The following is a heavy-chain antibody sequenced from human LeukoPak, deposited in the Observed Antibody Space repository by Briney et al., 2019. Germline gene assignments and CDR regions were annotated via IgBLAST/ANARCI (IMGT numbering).Heavy chain of an antibody. Sequence: PSETLSLTCAVYGGSFSGYYWSWIRQPPGEGLEWIGEINHSGSTNYNPSLKSRVTISVDKSRNQFSLKLSFVTAADTAMYYCARAGLRAVADYFDYWGQGTLVTVSS. V-gene: IGHV4-34*01. CDR3: ARAGLRAVADYFDY. CDR2: INHSGST. D-gene: IGHD6-19*01. CDR1: GGSFSGYY. J-gene: IGHJ4*02.